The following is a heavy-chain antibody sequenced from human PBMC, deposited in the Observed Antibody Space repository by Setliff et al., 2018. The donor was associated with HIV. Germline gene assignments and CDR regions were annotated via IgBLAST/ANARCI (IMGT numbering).Heavy chain of an antibody. D-gene: IGHD5-18*01. CDR2: VYYSGST. Sequence: PSETLSLTCTVSGASSIYFWGWIRQPPGKGLEWIGSVYYSGSTYYNPSLKSRVTISLDTSKNQFSLKLSSVTAADTAVYYCARANSIKGYSYGPDAFDIWGQGTMVTVS. J-gene: IGHJ3*02. V-gene: IGHV4-39*07. CDR1: GASSIYF. CDR3: ARANSIKGYSYGPDAFDI.